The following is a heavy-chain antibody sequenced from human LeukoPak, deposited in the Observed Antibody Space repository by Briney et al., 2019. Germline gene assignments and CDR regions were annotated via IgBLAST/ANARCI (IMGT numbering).Heavy chain of an antibody. CDR2: INHSGST. CDR1: GGSFSGYY. Sequence: SETLSLTCAVYGGSFSGYYWSWIRQPPGKGLEWIGEINHSGSTNYNPSLKSRVTISVDTSKNQFSLKLSSVTAADTAVYYCARGQDSSRYYYYYIDVWGKGTTVTVSS. CDR3: ARGQDSSRYYYYYIDV. V-gene: IGHV4-34*01. D-gene: IGHD2-15*01. J-gene: IGHJ6*03.